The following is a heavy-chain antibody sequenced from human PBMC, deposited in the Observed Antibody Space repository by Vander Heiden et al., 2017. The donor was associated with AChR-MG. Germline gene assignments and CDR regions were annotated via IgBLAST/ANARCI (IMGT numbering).Heavy chain of an antibody. CDR2: ISYDGSNK. Sequence: QVQLVESGGGVFQPGRSLSLACAASGLPSSSSAMHWGRQAPGKGLEWVAVISYDGSNKYYADSVKGRFTISRDNSKNTLYLQMNSLRAEDTAVYYCARGEGEPYDILTGYFDYWGQGTLVTVSS. V-gene: IGHV3-30-3*01. CDR1: GLPSSSSA. CDR3: ARGEGEPYDILTGYFDY. D-gene: IGHD3-9*01. J-gene: IGHJ4*02.